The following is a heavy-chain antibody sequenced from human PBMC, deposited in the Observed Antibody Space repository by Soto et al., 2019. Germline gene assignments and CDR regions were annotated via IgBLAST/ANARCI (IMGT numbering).Heavy chain of an antibody. D-gene: IGHD3-10*02. Sequence: EVELLESGGGLVQPGGSLRLSCEGSGFTFSSFVMGWVRQAPGTGLEWVAVISGSGNGTYVADSVKGRFTISRDNSKYTLSLEMNSLRGEDTGIYYCVKEFTAAAYVETSAFDLWGQGTLVTVST. CDR2: ISGSGNGT. V-gene: IGHV3-23*01. CDR3: VKEFTAAAYVETSAFDL. CDR1: GFTFSSFV. J-gene: IGHJ4*02.